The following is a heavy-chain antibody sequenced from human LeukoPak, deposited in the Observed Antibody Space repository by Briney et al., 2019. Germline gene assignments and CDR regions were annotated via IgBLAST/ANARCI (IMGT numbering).Heavy chain of an antibody. Sequence: ASLKVSCKASGYTFSGYYIHWVRQPPGQGLEWMGWTNPNSGGTYYAQNFQGRVTMTRDTSISTTYMERSGLKSDDTAVYYCARGGSGPVWGQGTLVTVSS. CDR1: GYTFSGYY. CDR3: ARGGSGPV. D-gene: IGHD6-19*01. V-gene: IGHV1-2*02. CDR2: TNPNSGGT. J-gene: IGHJ4*02.